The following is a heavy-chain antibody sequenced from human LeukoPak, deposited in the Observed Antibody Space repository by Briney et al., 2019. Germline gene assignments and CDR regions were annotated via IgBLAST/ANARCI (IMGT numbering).Heavy chain of an antibody. V-gene: IGHV3-30*03. D-gene: IGHD1-26*01. CDR2: ISYDGSNK. Sequence: GGSLRLSCAASGFTFSSYGMHWVRQAPGKGLEWVAVISYDGSNKYYADSVKGRFTISRDNSKNTLYLQMNSLRAEDTAVYYCARGNPSGSYSFDYWGQGTLVTVSS. J-gene: IGHJ4*02. CDR1: GFTFSSYG. CDR3: ARGNPSGSYSFDY.